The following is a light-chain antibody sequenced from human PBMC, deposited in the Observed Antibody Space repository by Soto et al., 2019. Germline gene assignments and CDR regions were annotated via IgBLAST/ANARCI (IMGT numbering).Light chain of an antibody. CDR3: NSWGV. J-gene: IGLJ2*01. Sequence: QSALTQPASVSGSPGQSITISCTGTSSDFGGYNYVSWYQHHPGKAPKLLLYEVNNRPSGVSTRFSGSKSGNTASLTISGLHADDGADYYCNSWGVFGGGTKLTVL. CDR1: SSDFGGYNY. CDR2: EVN. V-gene: IGLV2-14*01.